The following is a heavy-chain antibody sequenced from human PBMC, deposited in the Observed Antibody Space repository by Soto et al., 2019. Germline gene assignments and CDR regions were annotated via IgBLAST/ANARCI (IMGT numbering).Heavy chain of an antibody. CDR2: INAGNGNT. J-gene: IGHJ4*02. Sequence: QVQLVQSGAEVKKPGASVKVYCKASGYTFTSYAIHWVRQAPGQRLEWMGWINAGNGNTKYSKMFQGRVTIKKDMSASTVYMELTSLSSEDTALYYCARDSSSHSSGWYYFDSWGQGTLVTVSS. CDR3: ARDSSSHSSGWYYFDS. D-gene: IGHD6-19*01. CDR1: GYTFTSYA. V-gene: IGHV1-3*01.